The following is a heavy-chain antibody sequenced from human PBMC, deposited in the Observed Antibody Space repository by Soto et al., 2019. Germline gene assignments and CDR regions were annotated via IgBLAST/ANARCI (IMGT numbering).Heavy chain of an antibody. J-gene: IGHJ4*02. CDR1: GFNFNWYW. V-gene: IGHV3-7*01. CDR2: IKTDASEK. Sequence: EVQLVESGGGLVQPGGSLRLSCAASGFNFNWYWMSWVRQAPGKGLEWLATIKTDASEKKYVDSVRGRFTMSRDNAKNSVYLQMDGLRAEDTAIYYCARDPGYGSGNSVNHYLDYWGQGTLVTVSS. CDR3: ARDPGYGSGNSVNHYLDY. D-gene: IGHD3-10*01.